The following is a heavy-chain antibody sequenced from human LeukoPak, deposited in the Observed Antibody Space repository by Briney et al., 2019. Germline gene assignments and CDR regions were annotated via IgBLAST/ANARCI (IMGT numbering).Heavy chain of an antibody. CDR1: GGSISSSSYY. J-gene: IGHJ4*02. D-gene: IGHD6-13*01. CDR2: IYYSGST. CDR3: ARHYGSYSSSWYYY. Sequence: SETLSLTCTVSGGSISSSSYYWGWIHQPPGKGLEWIGSIYYSGSTYYNPSLKSRVAISVDTSKNQFSLKLSSVTAADTAVYYCARHYGSYSSSWYYYWGQGTLVTVSS. V-gene: IGHV4-39*01.